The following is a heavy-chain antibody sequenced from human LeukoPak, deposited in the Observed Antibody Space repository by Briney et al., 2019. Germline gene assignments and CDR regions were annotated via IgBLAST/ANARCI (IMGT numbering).Heavy chain of an antibody. V-gene: IGHV3-7*01. Sequence: PGGSLRLSCAASGFTFSDYYMHWVRQAPGKGLEWVADIKHDGSEEHYVASVKGRFTISRDNAKLYLQMNSLRAEDTAVYYCAGGQGWHFDLWGRGTLITVSS. CDR1: GFTFSDYY. CDR2: IKHDGSEE. J-gene: IGHJ2*01. CDR3: AGGQGWHFDL. D-gene: IGHD2-15*01.